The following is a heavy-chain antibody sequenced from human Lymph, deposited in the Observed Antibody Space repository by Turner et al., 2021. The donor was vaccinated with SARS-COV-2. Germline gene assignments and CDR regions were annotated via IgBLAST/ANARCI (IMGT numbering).Heavy chain of an antibody. CDR2: IYSGGTT. D-gene: IGHD6-13*01. J-gene: IGHJ6*02. Sequence: EVQLVETGGGLIKPGGSLRLSCAASGIIVSRNYMNWVRQAPGKGLEWVSVIYSGGTTYYADSVKGRFTISRDNSKNTLYLQMNSLRVEDTAVYYGARDLGTYGMDVWGQGTTVTVSS. CDR1: GIIVSRNY. CDR3: ARDLGTYGMDV. V-gene: IGHV3-53*02.